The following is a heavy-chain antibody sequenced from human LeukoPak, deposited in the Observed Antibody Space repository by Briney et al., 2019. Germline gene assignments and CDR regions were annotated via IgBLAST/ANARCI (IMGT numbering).Heavy chain of an antibody. Sequence: SETLSLTCTVSGGSVSSGSYYWSWIRQPPRKGLEWIGYIYYSGSTNYNPSLKSRVTISVDTSKNQFSLKLSSVTAADTAVYYCARKWLRSTPTNEYYYYGMDVWGKGTTVTVSS. D-gene: IGHD5-12*01. CDR1: GGSVSSGSYY. CDR2: IYYSGST. CDR3: ARKWLRSTPTNEYYYYGMDV. V-gene: IGHV4-61*01. J-gene: IGHJ6*04.